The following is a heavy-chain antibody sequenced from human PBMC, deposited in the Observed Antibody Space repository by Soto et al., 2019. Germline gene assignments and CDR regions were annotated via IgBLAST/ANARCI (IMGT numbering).Heavy chain of an antibody. J-gene: IGHJ4*02. CDR2: IYWADDK. V-gene: IGHV2-5*02. D-gene: IGHD2-2*01. CDR1: GFSITGHGEG. Sequence: QIALKESGPTLVKPTQTLTLTCTFSGFSITGHGEGVGWIRQPPGKALEWLALIYWADDKRYSPSLRNRLTITLDNSKDQVILTMTDTGPADTATYYCAHGYVQLLATCHDVDSWGKGTQVTVSS. CDR3: AHGYVQLLATCHDVDS.